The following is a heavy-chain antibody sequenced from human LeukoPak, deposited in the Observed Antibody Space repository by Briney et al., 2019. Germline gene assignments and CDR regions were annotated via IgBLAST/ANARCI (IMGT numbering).Heavy chain of an antibody. D-gene: IGHD3-16*02. J-gene: IGHJ6*03. CDR2: IYHSGST. CDR3: ASQEGELSSYYYYYYMDV. Sequence: PSETLSLTCTVSGYSISSGYYWGWIRQPPGKGLEWIGSIYHSGSTYYNPSLKSRVTISVDTSKNQFSLKLSSVTAADTAVYYCASQEGELSSYYYYYYMDVWGKGTTVTVSS. CDR1: GYSISSGYY. V-gene: IGHV4-38-2*02.